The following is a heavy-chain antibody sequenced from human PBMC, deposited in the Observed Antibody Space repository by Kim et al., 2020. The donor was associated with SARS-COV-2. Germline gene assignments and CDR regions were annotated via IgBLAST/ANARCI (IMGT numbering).Heavy chain of an antibody. D-gene: IGHD3-10*01. CDR3: ATITLVRGVILGC. CDR1: GGSISSSNW. Sequence: SETLSLTCAVSGGSISSSNWWSWVRQPPGQGLEWIGEIYHSGSTNYNPSLKSRVTISVDKSKNQFSLNLSSVTAADTAVYYCATITLVRGVILGCWGQGTLVTVSS. J-gene: IGHJ4*02. V-gene: IGHV4-4*02. CDR2: IYHSGST.